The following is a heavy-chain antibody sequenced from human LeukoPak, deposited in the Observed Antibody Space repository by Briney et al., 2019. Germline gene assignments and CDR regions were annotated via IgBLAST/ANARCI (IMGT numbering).Heavy chain of an antibody. J-gene: IGHJ4*02. CDR2: INPNSGGT. Sequence: ASVKVSCKASGYTFTGYYMHWVRQAPGQGLEWMGWINPNSGGTNYAQKFQGRVTMTRDTSISTAYMELSRLRSDDTAVYYCARDGDSSGYYPYYFDCWGQGTLVTVSS. CDR1: GYTFTGYY. CDR3: ARDGDSSGYYPYYFDC. V-gene: IGHV1-2*02. D-gene: IGHD3-22*01.